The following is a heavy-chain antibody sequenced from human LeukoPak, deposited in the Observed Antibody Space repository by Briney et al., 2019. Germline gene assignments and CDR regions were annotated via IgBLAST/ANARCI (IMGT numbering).Heavy chain of an antibody. CDR3: ARGMITIFPFDY. Sequence: GASVKVSCKASGYTFTSYGISCVRQAPGQGLEWMGWISAYNGNTNYAQKFQGRVTLTRDTSTSTAYMELRSLRSDDTAVYYCARGMITIFPFDYWGQGTLVTVSS. CDR2: ISAYNGNT. CDR1: GYTFTSYG. V-gene: IGHV1-18*01. J-gene: IGHJ4*02. D-gene: IGHD3-3*01.